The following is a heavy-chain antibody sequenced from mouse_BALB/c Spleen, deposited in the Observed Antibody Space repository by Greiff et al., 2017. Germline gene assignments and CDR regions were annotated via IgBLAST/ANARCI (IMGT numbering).Heavy chain of an antibody. V-gene: IGHV6-6*02. Sequence: EVQVVESGGGLVQPGGSMKLSCVASGFTFSNYWMNWVRQSPEKGLEWVAEIRLKSNNYATHYAESVKGRFTISRDDSKSSVYLQMNNLRAEDTGIYYWTRGTENYFDYWGQGTTLTVSS. J-gene: IGHJ2*01. CDR3: TRGTENYFDY. CDR1: GFTFSNYW. CDR2: IRLKSNNYAT. D-gene: IGHD3-3*01.